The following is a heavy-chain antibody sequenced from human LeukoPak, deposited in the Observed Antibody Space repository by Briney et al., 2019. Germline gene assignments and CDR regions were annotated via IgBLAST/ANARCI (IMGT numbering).Heavy chain of an antibody. CDR3: ARRIHSIAAAYDAFNI. CDR1: GYTFTSYV. CDR2: ISAYNGNT. J-gene: IGHJ3*02. D-gene: IGHD6-13*01. V-gene: IGHV1-18*01. Sequence: ASVKVSCKASGYTFTSYVISWVRQAPGQGLEWMGWISAYNGNTNSAQKLQGRVTMTTDTSTSTAYMELRSLGSDDTAVYYCARRIHSIAAAYDAFNIWGQGTMVTVSS.